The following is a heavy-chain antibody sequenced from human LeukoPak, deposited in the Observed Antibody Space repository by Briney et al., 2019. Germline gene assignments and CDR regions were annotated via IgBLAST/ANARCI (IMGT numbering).Heavy chain of an antibody. CDR2: ISWDGGST. Sequence: GGSLRLSCAASGFAFDDYTMHWVRQAPGKGLEWVSLISWDGGSTYYADSVKGRFTISRDNSKNSLYLQMNSLRTEDTALYYCAKDRGRYYYFYMDVWGKGTTVTVS. J-gene: IGHJ6*03. CDR3: AKDRGRYYYFYMDV. V-gene: IGHV3-43*01. CDR1: GFAFDDYT.